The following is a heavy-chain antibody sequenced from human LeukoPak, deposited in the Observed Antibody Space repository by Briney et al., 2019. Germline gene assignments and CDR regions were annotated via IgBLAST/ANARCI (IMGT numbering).Heavy chain of an antibody. CDR2: MDIGGST. CDR3: AREQWLPYFHY. CDR1: GGSISSGSYC. J-gene: IGHJ4*02. V-gene: IGHV4-61*02. D-gene: IGHD6-19*01. Sequence: SLSLTCTVSGGSISSGSYCWGWIRQPGGKGLEWMGRMDIGGSTNNIRCLSSRVIISKDTSNNQFSLRLSAVTAADTAVYYCAREQWLPYFHYWGQGNLVTVSS.